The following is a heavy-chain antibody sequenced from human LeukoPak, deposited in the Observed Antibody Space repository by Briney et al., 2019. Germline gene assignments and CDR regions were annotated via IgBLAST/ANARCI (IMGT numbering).Heavy chain of an antibody. Sequence: GGSLRLSCAASGFTFSSYAIHWVRQAPGKGLEWVAVISYDGSNKYYADSVKGRFTISRDNSKNTLYLQMDSLRAEDTAVYYCARDGHCGGTSCYPGGWFDPWGQGTLVTVSS. CDR3: ARDGHCGGTSCYPGGWFDP. J-gene: IGHJ5*02. V-gene: IGHV3-30-3*01. D-gene: IGHD2-2*01. CDR2: ISYDGSNK. CDR1: GFTFSSYA.